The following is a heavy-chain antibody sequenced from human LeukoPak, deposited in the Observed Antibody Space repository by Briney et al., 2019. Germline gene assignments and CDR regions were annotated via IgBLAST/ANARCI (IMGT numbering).Heavy chain of an antibody. Sequence: GGSLRLSCAASGFSFSIYAVSWVRQAPGKGLQWVSSITSSGDGTYYADSVKGRFTISRDNSENLLYLQMNSLRVEDTAVYFCAKDRPNYYGSNGHYYRRDGDYWGQGTLVTVSS. CDR1: GFSFSIYA. V-gene: IGHV3-23*01. CDR2: ITSSGDGT. CDR3: AKDRPNYYGSNGHYYRRDGDY. D-gene: IGHD3-22*01. J-gene: IGHJ4*02.